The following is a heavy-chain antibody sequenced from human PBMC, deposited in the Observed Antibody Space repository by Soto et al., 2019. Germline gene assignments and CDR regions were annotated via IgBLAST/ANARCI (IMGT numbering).Heavy chain of an antibody. Sequence: EVQLVQSGAEVKKPGESLRISCKGSGYSFSDYWIGWVRQMPGKGLEWMGIIYPGDSDTIYSPSFQGQVTISADKSISTDYLQWSGLRASDTAVYYCARRGGSYQADYWGQGTLVTVSS. V-gene: IGHV5-51*01. CDR3: ARRGGSYQADY. CDR2: IYPGDSDT. CDR1: GYSFSDYW. D-gene: IGHD1-26*01. J-gene: IGHJ4*02.